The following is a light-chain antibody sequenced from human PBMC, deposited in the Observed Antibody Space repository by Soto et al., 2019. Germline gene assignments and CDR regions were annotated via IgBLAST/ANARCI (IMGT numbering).Light chain of an antibody. J-gene: IGLJ3*02. CDR1: NIVSES. V-gene: IGLV3-21*04. Sequence: SYELTQPPSVSVAPGKTATITCGGNNIVSESVHWYQQKPGQATVLVIYYDSDRPSGIPERFSGSNSGNTATLTISRVEAGDEADYYCQVWDSSSAHPDWVFGGGTKLTVL. CDR2: YDS. CDR3: QVWDSSSAHPDWV.